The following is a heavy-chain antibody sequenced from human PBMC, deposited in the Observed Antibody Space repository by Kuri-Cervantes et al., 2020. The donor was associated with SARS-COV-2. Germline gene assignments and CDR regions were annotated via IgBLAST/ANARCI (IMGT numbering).Heavy chain of an antibody. CDR2: ISYDGSNK. CDR1: GFTFSSYA. CDR3: ARRWRDYGDPRGAFDI. D-gene: IGHD4-17*01. J-gene: IGHJ3*02. V-gene: IGHV3-30*01. Sequence: GESLKISCAASGFTFSSYAMHWVRQAPGKGLEWVAVISYDGSNKYYADSVKSRFTISRDDSKNTLYLQMNSLRAEDTAVYYCARRWRDYGDPRGAFDIWGQGTMVTVSS.